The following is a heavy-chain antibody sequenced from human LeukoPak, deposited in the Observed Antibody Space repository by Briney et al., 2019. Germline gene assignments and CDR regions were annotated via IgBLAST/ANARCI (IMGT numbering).Heavy chain of an antibody. J-gene: IGHJ4*02. D-gene: IGHD5-24*01. CDR1: GFTFSSYG. CDR3: AKDRDGYEVDY. CDR2: ISYDGSNK. V-gene: IGHV3-30*18. Sequence: GRSLRLSCAASGFTFSSYGMHWVRQAPGKGLEWVAVISYDGSNKYYADSVKGRSTISRDNSKNTLYLQMNSLRAEDTAVYYCAKDRDGYEVDYWGQGTLVTVSS.